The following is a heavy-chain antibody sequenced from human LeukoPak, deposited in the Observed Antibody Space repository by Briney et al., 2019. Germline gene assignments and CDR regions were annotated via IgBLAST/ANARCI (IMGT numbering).Heavy chain of an antibody. J-gene: IGHJ5*02. CDR1: GFTFSSYW. Sequence: PGGSLRLSCAASGFTFSSYWMSWVRQAPGKGLEGVAVIWYDGSNKYYADSVKGRFTISRDNSKNTLYLQMNSLRAEDTAVYYCARYDPERGIDPWGQGTLVTVSS. D-gene: IGHD3-3*01. CDR3: ARYDPERGIDP. V-gene: IGHV3-33*08. CDR2: IWYDGSNK.